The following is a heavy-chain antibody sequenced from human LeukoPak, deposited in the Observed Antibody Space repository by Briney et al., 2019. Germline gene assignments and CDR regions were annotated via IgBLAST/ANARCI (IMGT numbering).Heavy chain of an antibody. CDR3: ATADPAAGTSGPFDY. D-gene: IGHD6-13*01. CDR2: FDPEDGET. V-gene: IGHV1-24*01. CDR1: GYTLSELS. J-gene: IGHJ4*02. Sequence: EASVKVSCKVSGYTLSELSMHWVRQAPGKGLEWMGGFDPEDGETIYAQKFQGRVTMTEDTSTDTAYMELSSLRSEDTAVYYSATADPAAGTSGPFDYWGQGTLVTVSS.